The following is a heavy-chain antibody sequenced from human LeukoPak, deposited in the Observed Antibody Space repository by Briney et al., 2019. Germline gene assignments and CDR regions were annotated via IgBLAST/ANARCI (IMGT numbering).Heavy chain of an antibody. CDR3: AHYYYDSGGYSLDY. Sequence: SGPTLLHPTQTLTLTCTFSGFSLPTSGVGVGWIRQPPGKALEWLALIYWNDDKRYSPSLKSRLTITKDTSKNQVVLTMTNMDPVDTATYYCAHYYYDSGGYSLDYWGQGTLVTVSS. V-gene: IGHV2-5*01. J-gene: IGHJ4*02. CDR2: IYWNDDK. CDR1: GFSLPTSGVG. D-gene: IGHD3-22*01.